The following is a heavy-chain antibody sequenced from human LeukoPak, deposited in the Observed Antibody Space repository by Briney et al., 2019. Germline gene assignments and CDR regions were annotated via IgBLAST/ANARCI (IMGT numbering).Heavy chain of an antibody. D-gene: IGHD2-8*01. V-gene: IGHV5-51*01. CDR2: IYPDDSDT. J-gene: IGHJ6*03. Sequence: GESLKISCXGSGYSFTSYWIGWVRQMPGKGLEWMVIIYPDDSDTKYSPSFQGQVTISADKSISTAYLQWSSLKASDTAMYYCARLAFCTNAVCFSNYYYSMDVWGRGTTVTVSS. CDR3: ARLAFCTNAVCFSNYYYSMDV. CDR1: GYSFTSYW.